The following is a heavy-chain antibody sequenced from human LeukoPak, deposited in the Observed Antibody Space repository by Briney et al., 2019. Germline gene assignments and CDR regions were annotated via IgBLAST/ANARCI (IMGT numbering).Heavy chain of an antibody. CDR2: INHSGST. Sequence: SETLSLTCAVYGGSFSGYYWSWIRQPPGKGLEWIGEINHSGSTNYNPSLKSRVTISVDTSRNQFSLKLSSVTAADTAVYYCARVQLRPPFDYWGQGTLVTVSS. D-gene: IGHD5-12*01. V-gene: IGHV4-34*01. CDR3: ARVQLRPPFDY. CDR1: GGSFSGYY. J-gene: IGHJ4*02.